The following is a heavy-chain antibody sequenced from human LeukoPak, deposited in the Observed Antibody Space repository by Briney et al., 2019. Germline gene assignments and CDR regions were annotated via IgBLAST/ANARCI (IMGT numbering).Heavy chain of an antibody. CDR2: IYHSGST. J-gene: IGHJ5*02. D-gene: IGHD6-13*01. CDR1: DDSITMYY. Sequence: SETLSLTCTVSDDSITMYYWTWIRQPPGKGLEWIGTIYHSGSTYYNASLESRVTISVDTSKNQFSLKLSSVTAADTAVYYCARAYSSSWYFNWFDPWGQGTLVTVSS. CDR3: ARAYSSSWYFNWFDP. V-gene: IGHV4-38-2*02.